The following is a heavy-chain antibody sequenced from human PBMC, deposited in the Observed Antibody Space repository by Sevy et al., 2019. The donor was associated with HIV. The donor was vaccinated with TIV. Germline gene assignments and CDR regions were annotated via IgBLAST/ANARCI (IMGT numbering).Heavy chain of an antibody. J-gene: IGHJ6*02. CDR1: GFTFSSYA. CDR3: AKVDVVVPVADYGMDV. CDR2: ISGSGGST. V-gene: IGHV3-23*01. D-gene: IGHD2-2*01. Sequence: GGSLRLSCAASGFTFSSYAMSWVRQAPGKGLECVSVISGSGGSTYYADSVKGRFTISRDYSKNTLYLQMNSLRAEDTAVYYCAKVDVVVPVADYGMDVWGQGTTVTVSS.